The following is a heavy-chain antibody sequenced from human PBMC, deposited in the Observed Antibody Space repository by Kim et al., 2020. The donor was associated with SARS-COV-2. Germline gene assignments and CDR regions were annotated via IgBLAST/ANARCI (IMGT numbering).Heavy chain of an antibody. Sequence: GASLKISCKGSGYSFTSYWISWVRQMPGKGLEWMGRIDPSDSYTNYSPSFQGHVTISADKSISTAYLQWSSLKASDTAMYYCARRNSYGDYFDYWGQGTLVTVSS. CDR3: ARRNSYGDYFDY. J-gene: IGHJ4*02. CDR2: IDPSDSYT. D-gene: IGHD2-8*01. V-gene: IGHV5-10-1*01. CDR1: GYSFTSYW.